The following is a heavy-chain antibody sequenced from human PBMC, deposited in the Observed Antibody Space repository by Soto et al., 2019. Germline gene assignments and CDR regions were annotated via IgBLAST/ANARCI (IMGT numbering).Heavy chain of an antibody. CDR1: GFTFSSYG. Sequence: SGGSLRLSCAASGFTFSSYGMHWVRQAPGKGLEWVAVISYDGSNKYYADSVKGRFTISRDNSKNTLYLQMNSLRAEETAVYYCAKLYFATMLVVVPVPVGPWGQGTLVTGS. CDR2: ISYDGSNK. D-gene: IGHD3-22*01. J-gene: IGHJ5*02. CDR3: AKLYFATMLVVVPVPVGP. V-gene: IGHV3-30*18.